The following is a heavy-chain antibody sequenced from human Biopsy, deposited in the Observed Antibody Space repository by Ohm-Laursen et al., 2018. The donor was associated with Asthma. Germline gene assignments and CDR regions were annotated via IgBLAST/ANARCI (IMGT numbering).Heavy chain of an antibody. D-gene: IGHD6-19*01. Sequence: SSVKVYCKTPGGTFSNFAISWVRQAPGQGLEWLGGIMTVFGTTNYAQKFQGRVTITADESTSTAYMEVTSLRSEDTAIYYCARCQVGYSSGWSLLLKKIYYSGMDVWGQGTAVTVSS. J-gene: IGHJ6*02. CDR1: GGTFSNFA. V-gene: IGHV1-69*01. CDR3: ARCQVGYSSGWSLLLKKIYYSGMDV. CDR2: IMTVFGTT.